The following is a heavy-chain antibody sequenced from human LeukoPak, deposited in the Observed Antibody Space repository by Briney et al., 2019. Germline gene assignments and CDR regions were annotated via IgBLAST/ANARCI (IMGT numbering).Heavy chain of an antibody. D-gene: IGHD3-22*01. Sequence: GGSLRLSCASSGFTFSSYAMSWVRQTPGKGLEWVSSITSSGESTYYADSVKDQFTISRDNSKNTLYLQMNNLRAEDTAVYYCARDRPNYYGTNGHYYRRDGDYWGLGTLATVSS. CDR1: GFTFSSYA. CDR3: ARDRPNYYGTNGHYYRRDGDY. J-gene: IGHJ4*02. CDR2: ITSSGEST. V-gene: IGHV3-23*01.